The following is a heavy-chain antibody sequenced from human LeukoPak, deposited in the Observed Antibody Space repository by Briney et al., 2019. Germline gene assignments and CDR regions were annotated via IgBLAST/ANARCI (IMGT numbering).Heavy chain of an antibody. CDR2: IYPGDSDT. CDR3: TRRGSRPYFDY. CDR1: GYSFGHYW. Sequence: GESLKISCKGSGYSFGHYWLAWVRQMPGKGLEWMGIIYPGDSDTRYSPSFQGQVTISIDKSINTAYLQWSSLRASDTAIYYCTRRGSRPYFDYWGQGTLVTVSS. V-gene: IGHV5-51*01. J-gene: IGHJ4*02. D-gene: IGHD2-15*01.